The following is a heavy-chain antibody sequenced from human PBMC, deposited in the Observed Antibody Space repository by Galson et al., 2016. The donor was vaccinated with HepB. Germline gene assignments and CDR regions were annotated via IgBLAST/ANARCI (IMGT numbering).Heavy chain of an antibody. CDR1: GGTFNSYA. V-gene: IGHV1-69*04. J-gene: IGHJ3*02. CDR2: FIPILERE. CDR3: AREVMGLGAEATSDALDI. D-gene: IGHD3-10*01. Sequence: SMKVSCKASGGTFNSYAISWVRQAPGQGLEWMGRFIPILERENNAQKFKGRVTIRADKSTTTANMELSSLRSEDTAIYYCAREVMGLGAEATSDALDIWGQGTLVTVSS.